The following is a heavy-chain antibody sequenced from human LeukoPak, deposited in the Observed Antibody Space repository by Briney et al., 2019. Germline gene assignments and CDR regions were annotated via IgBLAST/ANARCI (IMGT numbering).Heavy chain of an antibody. J-gene: IGHJ3*02. D-gene: IGHD3-22*01. Sequence: GGSLRLSCAASGFTFSSYSMNWVRQAPGKGLEWVSSISSSSSYIYYADSVKGRFTISRDNAKNSLYLQMNSLRAEDTAVYYCARDPEYYYDCSGYYSADAFDIWGQGTMVTVSS. V-gene: IGHV3-21*01. CDR1: GFTFSSYS. CDR2: ISSSSSYI. CDR3: ARDPEYYYDCSGYYSADAFDI.